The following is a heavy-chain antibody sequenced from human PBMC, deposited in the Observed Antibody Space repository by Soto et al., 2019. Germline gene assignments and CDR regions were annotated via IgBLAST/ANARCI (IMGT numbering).Heavy chain of an antibody. CDR2: IYYSGST. V-gene: IGHV4-59*08. D-gene: IGHD3-10*01. J-gene: IGHJ6*02. CDR1: VGSISTYN. CDR3: ARQGFGAIHGLVDV. Sequence: SDTLTLNSTDSVGSISTYNWRSFRQPPGKGLEWIGYIYYSGSTNYNPSLKSRVTISVDTSKNQFSLNLNSVTAADTALYYCARQGFGAIHGLVDVWAQGTTVT.